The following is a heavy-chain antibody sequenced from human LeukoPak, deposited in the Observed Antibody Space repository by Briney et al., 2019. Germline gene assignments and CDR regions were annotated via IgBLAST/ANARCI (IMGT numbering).Heavy chain of an antibody. CDR3: AREGGDTPMVKFDS. J-gene: IGHJ4*02. CDR1: GYTFTGYY. V-gene: IGHV1-46*01. Sequence: ASVKVSCKASGYTFTGYYMHWVRQAPGQGLEWMGIINPSGGTTTYTQKFQGRVTMTRDMSTSTVYMELSSLRSEDTGVYYCAREGGDTPMVKFDSWGQGTLVTVSS. CDR2: INPSGGTT. D-gene: IGHD5-18*01.